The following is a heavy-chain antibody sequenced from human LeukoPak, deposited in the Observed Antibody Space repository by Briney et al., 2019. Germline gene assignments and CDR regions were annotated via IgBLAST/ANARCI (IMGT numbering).Heavy chain of an antibody. CDR3: ARVNWNDYWFDP. Sequence: SQTLSLTCAVSGGSISSGGYSWSWIRQPPGKGLEWIGYIYHSGSTYYNPSLKSRVTISVDWSKNQFSLKLSSVTAADTAVYYCARVNWNDYWFDPWGQGTLVTVSS. CDR2: IYHSGST. D-gene: IGHD1-20*01. J-gene: IGHJ5*02. V-gene: IGHV4-30-2*01. CDR1: GGSISSGGYS.